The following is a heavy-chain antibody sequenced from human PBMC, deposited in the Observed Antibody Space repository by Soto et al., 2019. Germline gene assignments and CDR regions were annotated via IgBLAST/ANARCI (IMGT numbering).Heavy chain of an antibody. J-gene: IGHJ4*02. D-gene: IGHD4-17*01. Sequence: EVQLLESGGDLVQPGRSLRLSCAASGFTFSGYAMSWVRQARGKGLEWVSVIHGGGNSAYYADSVKGRFTISRDNSKNTLYLQMSSLRGEDTAVYYCAKNRGQVTTSWHFDYWGQGTLVTVSS. V-gene: IGHV3-23*01. CDR1: GFTFSGYA. CDR2: IHGGGNSA. CDR3: AKNRGQVTTSWHFDY.